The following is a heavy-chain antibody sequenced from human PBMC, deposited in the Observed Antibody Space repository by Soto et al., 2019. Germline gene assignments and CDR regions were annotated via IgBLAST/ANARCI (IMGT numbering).Heavy chain of an antibody. CDR3: AKDYHGDFYGMDV. CDR1: GFTINNYA. J-gene: IGHJ6*02. D-gene: IGHD4-17*01. V-gene: IGHV3-23*01. Sequence: PGWSLRASCAASGFTINNYAMSWGRQAPGKGLAWGSSLSGGCRFPYSSGSVKGRFTNSGDKSNNSLYLQMSSLRAEDTAIYYCAKDYHGDFYGMDVWGQGTTVTGS. CDR2: LSGGCRFP.